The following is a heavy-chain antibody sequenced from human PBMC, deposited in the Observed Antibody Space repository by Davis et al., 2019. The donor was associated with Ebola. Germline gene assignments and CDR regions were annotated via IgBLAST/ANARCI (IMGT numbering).Heavy chain of an antibody. CDR1: GYTSTDYA. CDR3: ATRGGTPYGLFDY. D-gene: IGHD3-10*01. CDR2: INAGNGNT. V-gene: IGHV1-3*01. J-gene: IGHJ4*02. Sequence: ASVKVSCKASGYTSTDYALHWVRQAPGHRLEWMGWINAGNGNTQYSQRLQDRVTITRDTSARIAYMYLSSLRSEDTAVYYCATRGGTPYGLFDYWGRGTLVTVSS.